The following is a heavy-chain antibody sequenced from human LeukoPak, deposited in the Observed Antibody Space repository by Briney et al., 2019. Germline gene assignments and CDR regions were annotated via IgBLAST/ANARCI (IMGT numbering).Heavy chain of an antibody. V-gene: IGHV4-31*02. Sequence: LRLSCAASGFTFSSYAMSSIRQHPGKGLEWIGYIYYSGSTYYNPSLKSRVTISVDTSKNQFSLKLSSVTAADTAVYYCARGNSRDTKCFDYWGQGTLVTVSS. CDR1: GFTFSSYA. CDR2: IYYSGST. CDR3: ARGNSRDTKCFDY. J-gene: IGHJ4*02. D-gene: IGHD5-18*01.